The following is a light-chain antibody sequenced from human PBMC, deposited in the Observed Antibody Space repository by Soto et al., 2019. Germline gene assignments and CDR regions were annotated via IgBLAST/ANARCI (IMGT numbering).Light chain of an antibody. CDR1: QTVKNN. J-gene: IGKJ1*01. Sequence: DIQMTQSPSSVSASVGDSVSFACQSSQTVKNNVNWYQHKRGKAPKLLISGSSNLQNGVPPRFSGSGTGTDFTLTINRLQPEDAATSYCQQTYRPPRTFGQGTSVDIK. CDR3: QQTYRPPRT. V-gene: IGKV1-39*01. CDR2: GSS.